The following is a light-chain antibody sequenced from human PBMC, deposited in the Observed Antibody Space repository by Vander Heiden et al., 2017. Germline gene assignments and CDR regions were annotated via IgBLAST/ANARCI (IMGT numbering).Light chain of an antibody. CDR2: GNS. CDR3: QSYDSSLSAF. Sequence: QSVLTQPPSVSGAPGQRVTISRTGSSSNIGAGYDLHWYQQLPGTAPKLLIYGNSNRPSGVPDRFSGSKSGTSASLAITGLQAEDEADYYCQSYDSSLSAFFGGGTKLTVL. CDR1: SSNIGAGYD. V-gene: IGLV1-40*01. J-gene: IGLJ2*01.